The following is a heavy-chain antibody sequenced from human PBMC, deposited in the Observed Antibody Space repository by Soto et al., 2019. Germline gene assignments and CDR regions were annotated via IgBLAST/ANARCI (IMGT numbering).Heavy chain of an antibody. V-gene: IGHV4-39*01. D-gene: IGHD4-17*01. CDR3: ARPRYSGDYELYYFDY. Sequence: QLQLQESGPGLVKPSETLSLTCTVSGGSISSSSYYWGWIRQPPGKGLEWIGSIYYSGSTYYNPSLKSRVTISVDTSKNQFSLKLSSVTAADTAVYYCARPRYSGDYELYYFDYWGQGTLVTVSS. J-gene: IGHJ4*02. CDR2: IYYSGST. CDR1: GGSISSSSYY.